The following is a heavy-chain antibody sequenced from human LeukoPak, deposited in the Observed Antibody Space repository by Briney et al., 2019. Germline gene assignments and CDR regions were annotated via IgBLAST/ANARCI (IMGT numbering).Heavy chain of an antibody. V-gene: IGHV3-11*01. D-gene: IGHD4-17*01. J-gene: IGHJ6*02. Sequence: GGSLRLSCAASGFTFSDYYKSWIRQPPGKGLERVSYISSSGSTIYYADSVKGRFTISRDNAKNSLYLQMNSLRAEDTAVYYCASCTVTTSDYYYYGMDVWGQGTTVTVSS. CDR3: ASCTVTTSDYYYYGMDV. CDR2: ISSSGSTI. CDR1: GFTFSDYY.